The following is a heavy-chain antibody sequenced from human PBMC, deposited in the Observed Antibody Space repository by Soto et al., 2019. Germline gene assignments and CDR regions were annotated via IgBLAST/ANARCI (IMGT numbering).Heavy chain of an antibody. Sequence: ASVKVSCKASGYTFTDYYVHWVRHAPGQGLEWMGWINPNSGGTKSAQKFQGGVTMTRDTSISTAYMELSRLRSDDTAVYYCARRKGDYYDSSGYHYYFDYWGQGTLVTV. CDR3: ARRKGDYYDSSGYHYYFDY. V-gene: IGHV1-2*02. CDR2: INPNSGGT. CDR1: GYTFTDYY. D-gene: IGHD3-22*01. J-gene: IGHJ4*02.